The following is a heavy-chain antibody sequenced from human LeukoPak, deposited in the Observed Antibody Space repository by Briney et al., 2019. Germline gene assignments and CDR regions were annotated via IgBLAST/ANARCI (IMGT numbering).Heavy chain of an antibody. V-gene: IGHV1-69*13. CDR2: IIPIFGTA. Sequence: VASVKVSCKASGGTFSSYAMSWVRQAPGQGLEWMGGIIPIFGTANYAQKFQGRVTITADESTSTAYMELSSLRSEDTAVYYCARAGSIAAAAFDYWGQGTLVTVSS. D-gene: IGHD6-13*01. CDR3: ARAGSIAAAAFDY. CDR1: GGTFSSYA. J-gene: IGHJ4*02.